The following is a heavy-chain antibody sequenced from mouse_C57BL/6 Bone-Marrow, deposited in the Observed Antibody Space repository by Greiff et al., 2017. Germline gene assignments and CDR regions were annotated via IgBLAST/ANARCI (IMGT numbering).Heavy chain of an antibody. CDR1: GYTFTSYW. Sequence: QVQLQQPGAELVKPGASVKLSCKASGYTFTSYWMHWVKQRPGQGLEWIGMIHPNSGSTNYNEKFKSKATLTVDKSSSTAYMQLSSQTSEDSAVYYCEREYYGKGDHWGQGTTLTVSS. CDR2: IHPNSGST. D-gene: IGHD1-1*01. CDR3: EREYYGKGDH. V-gene: IGHV1-64*01. J-gene: IGHJ2*01.